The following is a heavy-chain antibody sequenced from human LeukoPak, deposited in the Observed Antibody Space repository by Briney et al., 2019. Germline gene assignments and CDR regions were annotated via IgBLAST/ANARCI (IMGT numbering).Heavy chain of an antibody. V-gene: IGHV4-4*07. CDR3: AGRLYYDILTGHSTYFDY. CDR2: IYTSGST. CDR1: GGSISSYY. J-gene: IGHJ4*02. D-gene: IGHD3-9*01. Sequence: SETLSLTCTVSGGSISSYYWSWIRQPAGKGLEWIGRIYTSGSTNYNPSLKSRVTMSVDTSKNQFSLKLSSVTAADTAVYYCAGRLYYDILTGHSTYFDYWGQGTLVTVSS.